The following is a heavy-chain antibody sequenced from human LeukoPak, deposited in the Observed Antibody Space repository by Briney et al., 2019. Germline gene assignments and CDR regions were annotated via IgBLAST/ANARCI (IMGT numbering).Heavy chain of an antibody. CDR1: GFPFRSYD. J-gene: IGHJ4*02. V-gene: IGHV3-13*04. CDR2: IGNGGDT. Sequence: PGGSLRLSCAASGFPFRSYDFHWARQATGKGLEWVSSIGNGGDTYYSGSVKGRFTISRENAKDSLYLQMNSLRAEDTAVYYCARDQRYCSSSSCPWEPFDYWGQGTLVTVSS. D-gene: IGHD2-2*01. CDR3: ARDQRYCSSSSCPWEPFDY.